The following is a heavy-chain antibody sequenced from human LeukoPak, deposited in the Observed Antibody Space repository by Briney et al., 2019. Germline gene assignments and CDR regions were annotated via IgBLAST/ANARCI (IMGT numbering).Heavy chain of an antibody. CDR1: GYTFTNYD. V-gene: IGHV1-18*01. CDR2: ISSYSGNT. Sequence: GASVNVSGKASGYTFTNYDINWVRQAPGQGLEWMAWISSYSGNTDYAQKFQGRVTMTTDTSTSTVYMELRSLTSDDTAVYYCARDGGGGNSFWGQGTLVTVSS. CDR3: ARDGGGGNSF. D-gene: IGHD4-23*01. J-gene: IGHJ4*02.